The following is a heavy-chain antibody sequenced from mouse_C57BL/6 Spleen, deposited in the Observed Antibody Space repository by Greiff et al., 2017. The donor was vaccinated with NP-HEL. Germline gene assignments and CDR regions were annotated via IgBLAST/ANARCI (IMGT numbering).Heavy chain of an antibody. J-gene: IGHJ3*01. D-gene: IGHD2-2*01. CDR1: GFNIKDDY. V-gene: IGHV14-4*01. Sequence: VQLQQSGAELVRPGASVKLSCTASGFNIKDDYMHWVKQRPEQGLEWIGWIDPENGDTEYASKFQGKATITADTSSNTAYLQLSSLTSEDTAVYYCTVYGYDSWFAYWGQGTLVTVSA. CDR3: TVYGYDSWFAY. CDR2: IDPENGDT.